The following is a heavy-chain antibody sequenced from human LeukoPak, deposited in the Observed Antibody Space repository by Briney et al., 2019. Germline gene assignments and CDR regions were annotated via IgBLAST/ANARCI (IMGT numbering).Heavy chain of an antibody. Sequence: GGSLRLSCAASGFTFSTYAMSWVRQAPGKGLEWLCGITGSGDTTHHVDSVKGRFTVPRDNSKNTLFLQMNSLRVEDTALYYCARAYGSSGYYQLPIDYWGQGTLVSVSS. D-gene: IGHD3-22*01. V-gene: IGHV3-23*01. CDR2: ITGSGDTT. CDR3: ARAYGSSGYYQLPIDY. J-gene: IGHJ4*02. CDR1: GFTFSTYA.